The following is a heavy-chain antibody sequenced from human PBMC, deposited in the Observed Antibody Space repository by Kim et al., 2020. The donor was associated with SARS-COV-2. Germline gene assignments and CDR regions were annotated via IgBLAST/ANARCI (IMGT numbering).Heavy chain of an antibody. D-gene: IGHD3-10*01. J-gene: IGHJ4*02. CDR2: ISNDEDNK. CDR1: GFSFSNYA. CDR3: ATDNFKAPELFDY. V-gene: IGHV3-30*03. Sequence: GGSLRLSCAASGFSFSNYAMHWVRQAPGKGLEWVALISNDEDNKYYADSVKGRFTISRDNSKNTLYLLMNSLRAEDTAMYYCATDNFKAPELFDYWGQGTLVTVSS.